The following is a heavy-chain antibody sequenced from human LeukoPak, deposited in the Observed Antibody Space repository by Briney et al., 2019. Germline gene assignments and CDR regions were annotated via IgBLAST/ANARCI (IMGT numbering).Heavy chain of an antibody. J-gene: IGHJ4*02. V-gene: IGHV4-59*01. CDR3: AREDVWGNNRPQAHFDY. CDR2: IYGRGST. D-gene: IGHD3-16*02. Sequence: SETLSLTCTVSGGSISSYYWSCIRQPPGKGLEWIGYIYGRGSTNYNPSLKSRITISLDTSKNQFSLKLNSVTAADTAVYYCAREDVWGNNRPQAHFDYWGQGTLVTVSS. CDR1: GGSISSYY.